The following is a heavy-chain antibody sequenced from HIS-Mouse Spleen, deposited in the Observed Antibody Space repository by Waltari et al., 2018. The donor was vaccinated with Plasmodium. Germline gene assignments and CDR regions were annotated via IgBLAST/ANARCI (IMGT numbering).Heavy chain of an antibody. Sequence: EVQLVESGGGLVQPGGYLRLSCAASGFTFRSYWRSWVRQAPGKGLEWVANIKQDGSEKYYVDSVKGRFTISRDNAKNSLYLQMNSLRAEDTAVYYCASSWYWYFDLWGRGTLVTVSS. D-gene: IGHD6-13*01. CDR1: GFTFRSYW. CDR2: IKQDGSEK. J-gene: IGHJ2*01. CDR3: ASSWYWYFDL. V-gene: IGHV3-7*01.